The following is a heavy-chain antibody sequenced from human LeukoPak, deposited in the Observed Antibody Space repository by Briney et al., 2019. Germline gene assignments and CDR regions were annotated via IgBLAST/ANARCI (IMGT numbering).Heavy chain of an antibody. CDR3: GRDPGGGGEVVFNI. Sequence: GSLRLSCAASGFAFSNYWMSWVRQAPGKGLEWVANIKQDGSEKYYVDSVKGRFTISRDNAKNSLYLQLNSLRAEDTAVYYCGRDPGGGGEVVFNIWAKGKWVPVFS. J-gene: IGHJ3*02. V-gene: IGHV3-7*03. CDR2: IKQDGSEK. D-gene: IGHD3-16*01. CDR1: GFAFSNYW.